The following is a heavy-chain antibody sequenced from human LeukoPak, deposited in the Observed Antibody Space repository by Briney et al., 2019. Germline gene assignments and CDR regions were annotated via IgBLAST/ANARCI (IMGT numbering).Heavy chain of an antibody. CDR1: GDSISTSSYY. CDR2: IYYSGIT. CDR3: ARSDYYDYRQIDF. J-gene: IGHJ4*02. Sequence: SETLSLTCTVSGDSISTSSYYWAWIRQPPGKGLEWLGSIYYSGITHYNPSLKRRATIYVDTSRNQFSLHLYSVTAADTAVFYCARSDYYDYRQIDFWGQGTLVTVSS. V-gene: IGHV4-39*01. D-gene: IGHD3-22*01.